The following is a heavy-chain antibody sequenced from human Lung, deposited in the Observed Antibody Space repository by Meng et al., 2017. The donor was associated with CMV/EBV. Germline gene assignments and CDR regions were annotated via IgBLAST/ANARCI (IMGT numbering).Heavy chain of an antibody. V-gene: IGHV1-2*02. CDR2: INPNSGGT. J-gene: IGHJ6*02. CDR1: GYIFSGYY. D-gene: IGHD2-2*01. Sequence: ASVKVSCKASGYIFSGYYIHWVRQAPGQGLEWVGWINPNSGGTNYAQKFQGRVTMTRDTSISTAYMDLSRLKSDDTAVYYCARGLGDYCSTTSCSYGVDVWGQGTTVTVSS. CDR3: ARGLGDYCSTTSCSYGVDV.